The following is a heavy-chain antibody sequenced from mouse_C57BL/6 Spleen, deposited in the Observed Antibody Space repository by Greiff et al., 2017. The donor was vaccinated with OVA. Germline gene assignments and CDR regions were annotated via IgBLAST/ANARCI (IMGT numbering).Heavy chain of an antibody. V-gene: IGHV1-80*01. D-gene: IGHD1-1*01. J-gene: IGHJ1*03. CDR1: GYASSSYW. Sequence: QVQLQQSGAEPVKPGASVKISCKASGYASSSYWMNWVKQRPGKGLEWIGQIYPGDGDTNYNGKFKGKATLTADKSSSTAYMQLSSLTSEDSAVYFCARPSLLLPWYFDVWGTGTTVTVSS. CDR2: IYPGDGDT. CDR3: ARPSLLLPWYFDV.